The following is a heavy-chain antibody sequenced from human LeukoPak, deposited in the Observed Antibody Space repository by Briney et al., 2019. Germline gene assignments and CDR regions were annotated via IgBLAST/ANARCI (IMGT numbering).Heavy chain of an antibody. CDR3: AREMAARPYPFDY. Sequence: GGSLRLSCAVSGFTFSSYWMHWVRQAPGKGLVWVSRMNNDGSSTTYADSVKGRFTISRDNAKNTLYLQMNSQRAEATAVYYCAREMAARPYPFDYWGQGTLVTVSS. CDR1: GFTFSSYW. J-gene: IGHJ4*02. CDR2: MNNDGSST. D-gene: IGHD6-6*01. V-gene: IGHV3-74*01.